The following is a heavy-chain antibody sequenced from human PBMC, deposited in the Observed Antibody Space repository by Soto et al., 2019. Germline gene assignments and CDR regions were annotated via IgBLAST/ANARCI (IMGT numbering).Heavy chain of an antibody. CDR1: GGSMINYY. J-gene: IGHJ4*01. CDR2: IYYAGST. D-gene: IGHD5-12*01. Sequence: SETLSLTCTVSGGSMINYYWSWIRQPPGRGLEWIGFIYYAGSTKYNPSLNSRVTISVDTSKNQFSLTVTSVTAADTAVYYCARRIVATATFDYWGHGISLTVSS. CDR3: ARRIVATATFDY. V-gene: IGHV4-59*08.